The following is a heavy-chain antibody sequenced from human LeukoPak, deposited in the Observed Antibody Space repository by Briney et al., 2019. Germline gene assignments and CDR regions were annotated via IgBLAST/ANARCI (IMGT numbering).Heavy chain of an antibody. CDR1: GFTFNTYP. CDR2: INGRGDNR. Sequence: GGSLRLSCAASGFTFNTYPMSWVRQARGRGLEWVSRINGRGDNRCNGGTVKCRVTISSENSRNTLYLQLNSLRAEDTAVYYCAKIPWILHANCFDYWGQGTLVTVSA. CDR3: AKIPWILHANCFDY. J-gene: IGHJ4*02. D-gene: IGHD3-3*01. V-gene: IGHV3-23*01.